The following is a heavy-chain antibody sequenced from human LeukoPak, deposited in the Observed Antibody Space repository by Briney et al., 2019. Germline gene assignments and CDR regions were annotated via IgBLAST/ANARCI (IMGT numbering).Heavy chain of an antibody. V-gene: IGHV3-11*01. Sequence: PGGSLRLSCAASGFTFSDYYMSWIRQAPGKGREWVSYISSSGSTIHYADSVKGRFTISRDNAKNSLYLQMNSLRAEDTAVYYCAREERLYYYGSGSSDYWGQGTLVTVSS. CDR2: ISSSGSTI. J-gene: IGHJ4*02. CDR1: GFTFSDYY. D-gene: IGHD3-10*01. CDR3: AREERLYYYGSGSSDY.